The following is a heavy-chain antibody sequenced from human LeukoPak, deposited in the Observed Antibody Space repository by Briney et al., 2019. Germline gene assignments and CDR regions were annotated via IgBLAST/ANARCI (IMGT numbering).Heavy chain of an antibody. CDR2: ITGSGGST. CDR3: TASDHLYCSSSSCHFDY. J-gene: IGHJ4*02. D-gene: IGHD2-15*01. CDR1: GLTFSNYG. V-gene: IGHV3-23*01. Sequence: GGSLRLSCAASGLTFSNYGLSWVRQAPGKGLEWVSGITGSGGSTYYADSVKGRFTISRDNSKNTLYLQMNSLRAEDTAVYYCTASDHLYCSSSSCHFDYWGQGTLATVAS.